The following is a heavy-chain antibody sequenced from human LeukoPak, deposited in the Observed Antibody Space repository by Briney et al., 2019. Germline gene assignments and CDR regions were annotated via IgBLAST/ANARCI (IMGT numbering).Heavy chain of an antibody. J-gene: IGHJ5*02. V-gene: IGHV4-59*01. D-gene: IGHD3-22*01. CDR2: IYYSGST. CDR1: GGSISSYY. CDR3: ARDVKSSGYGDWFDP. Sequence: SETLSLTCTVSGGSISSYYWSWIRQPPGKGLEWIGYIYYSGSTNYNPSLKSRVTISVDTSKNQFSLKLRSVTAADTAVYYCARDVKSSGYGDWFDPWGQGTLVTVSS.